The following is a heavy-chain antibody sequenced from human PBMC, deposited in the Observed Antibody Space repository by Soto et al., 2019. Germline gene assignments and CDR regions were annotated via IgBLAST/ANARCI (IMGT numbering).Heavy chain of an antibody. J-gene: IGHJ4*02. CDR1: GGSISSYY. V-gene: IGHV4-59*01. CDR3: ASSGYSSGWYYFDY. CDR2: IYYSGST. Sequence: QVQLQESGPGLVKPTETLSLTGTVSGGSISSYYWSWIRQPPGKGLEWIGYIYYSGSTNYNPSLKSRVTISVDTSKNQFSLKLSSVTAADTAVYYCASSGYSSGWYYFDYWGQGTLVTVSS. D-gene: IGHD6-19*01.